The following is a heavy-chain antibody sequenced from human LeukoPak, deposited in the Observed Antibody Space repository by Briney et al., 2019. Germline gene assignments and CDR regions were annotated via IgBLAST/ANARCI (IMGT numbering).Heavy chain of an antibody. CDR3: ARLLGRFLEWLRFDP. J-gene: IGHJ5*02. CDR1: GYTFINSY. CDR2: IYPSDGRT. V-gene: IGHV1-46*01. Sequence: ASVKVSCKASGYTFINSYIHWMRQAPGQGLEWMGVIYPSDGRTTYARKVLGRVTMTRDTSTSTVHMQLSSLRSEDTAVYYCARLLGRFLEWLRFDPWGQGTLVTVSS. D-gene: IGHD3-3*01.